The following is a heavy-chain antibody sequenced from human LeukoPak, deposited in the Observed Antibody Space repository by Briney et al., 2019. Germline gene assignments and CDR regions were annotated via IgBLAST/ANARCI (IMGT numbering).Heavy chain of an antibody. V-gene: IGHV3-48*04. CDR1: GFTFSSYS. J-gene: IGHJ4*02. D-gene: IGHD2-15*01. CDR3: ARVRCSGGTCYAIDY. Sequence: GGSLRLSCAASGFTFSSYSMNWVRQAPGKGLEWVSYISSTSSTIYYADSVKGRFTISRDNAKNSLYLQMNSLRAEDTAVFYCARVRCSGGTCYAIDYWGQGILVTVSS. CDR2: ISSTSSTI.